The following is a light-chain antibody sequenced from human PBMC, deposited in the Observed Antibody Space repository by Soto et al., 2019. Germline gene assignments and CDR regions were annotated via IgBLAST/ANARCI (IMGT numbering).Light chain of an antibody. CDR3: QQFNNYPRT. CDR1: QGISNY. Sequence: DIQVTQSPSFLSASVGDRVTITCRASQGISNYLAWYQQKPGRAPKLLIYTASTLHSGVPSRFSGSGSGTEFTLTISSLQPEEFATYSCQQFNNYPRTFGQGTKLEIK. V-gene: IGKV1-9*01. CDR2: TAS. J-gene: IGKJ2*01.